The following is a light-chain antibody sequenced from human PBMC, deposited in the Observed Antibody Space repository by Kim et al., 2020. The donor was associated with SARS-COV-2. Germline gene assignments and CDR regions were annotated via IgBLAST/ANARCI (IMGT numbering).Light chain of an antibody. Sequence: VSTAQTAYITCSGDKLGEKDACWYQRKPGQSPVLVSCIETRLPSGSPERFSGANAGSTATLTISGTRPMDVADFYCQAWDSSTALVFGAGTKVTV. CDR2: IET. CDR3: QAWDSSTALV. CDR1: KLGEKD. V-gene: IGLV3-1*01. J-gene: IGLJ1*01.